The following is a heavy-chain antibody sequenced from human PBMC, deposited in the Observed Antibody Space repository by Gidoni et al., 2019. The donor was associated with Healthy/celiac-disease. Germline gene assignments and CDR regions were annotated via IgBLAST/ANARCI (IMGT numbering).Heavy chain of an antibody. V-gene: IGHV3-73*02. CDR3: TRPRQYYYGSGRSYYMDV. CDR1: GFPFRGSS. CDR2: IRSKANSYAT. J-gene: IGHJ6*03. D-gene: IGHD3-10*01. Sequence: EVQLVESGGGLVQPGGSLKLPCAASGFPFRGSSLPWVRQASGKGLEWVGRIRSKANSYATAYAASVKGRFTISRDDSKNTAYLQMNSLKTEDTAVYYCTRPRQYYYGSGRSYYMDVWGKGTTVTVSS.